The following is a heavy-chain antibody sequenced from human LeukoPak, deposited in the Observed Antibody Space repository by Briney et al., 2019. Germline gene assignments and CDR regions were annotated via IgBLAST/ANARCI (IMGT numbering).Heavy chain of an antibody. Sequence: PGGSLRLSCAASGFTFDDYAMHWVRQAPGKGLEWVSGISWNSGSIGCADSVKGRFTISRDNSKNTLYLQMNSLRAEDTAVYYCARTWVSIINDAFDIWGQGTMVTVSS. CDR3: ARTWVSIINDAFDI. D-gene: IGHD5/OR15-5a*01. V-gene: IGHV3-9*01. CDR1: GFTFDDYA. CDR2: ISWNSGSI. J-gene: IGHJ3*02.